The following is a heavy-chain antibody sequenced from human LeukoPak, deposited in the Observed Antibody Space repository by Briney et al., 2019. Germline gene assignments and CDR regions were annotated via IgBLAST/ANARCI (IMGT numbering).Heavy chain of an antibody. J-gene: IGHJ4*02. Sequence: GGSLRLSCAASGFTFSRYWMSWVRQAPGKGLEWVANIKEDGSEKYYVDSVRGRFTISRDNAKNSLYLQMNSLRAEDTAVYYRARAPEYYDILTGSRPGGQGTLVTVSS. CDR1: GFTFSRYW. V-gene: IGHV3-7*01. D-gene: IGHD3-9*01. CDR2: IKEDGSEK. CDR3: ARAPEYYDILTGSRP.